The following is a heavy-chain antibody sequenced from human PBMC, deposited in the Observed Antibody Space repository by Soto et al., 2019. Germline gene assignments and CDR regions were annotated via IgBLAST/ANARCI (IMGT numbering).Heavy chain of an antibody. CDR2: IYHGGST. J-gene: IGHJ5*02. D-gene: IGHD3-22*01. CDR3: ARVGPWVPYYYDSSPYTFENWFDP. CDR1: GYSISGGYY. Sequence: SETLSLTWAVSGYSISGGYYWCFVRQPPGKGLECIGSIYHGGSTYYNPSLNSRVTLSIDMTNNHVSLILNSVTAADTAVYYCARVGPWVPYYYDSSPYTFENWFDPWGQGTLVTVSS. V-gene: IGHV4-38-2*01.